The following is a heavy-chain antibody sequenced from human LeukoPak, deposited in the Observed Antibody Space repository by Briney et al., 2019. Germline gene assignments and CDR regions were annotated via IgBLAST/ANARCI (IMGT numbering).Heavy chain of an antibody. D-gene: IGHD5-18*01. J-gene: IGHJ4*02. CDR1: GFTFSSYG. Sequence: GGSLRLSCAASGFTFSSYGMHWVRQAPGKGLEWVAVISYDGSNKYYADSVKGRFTISRDNSKNTLYLQMNSLRAEDTAVYYCAKDKDTAMPLSWYFDYWGQGTLVTVSS. V-gene: IGHV3-30*18. CDR2: ISYDGSNK. CDR3: AKDKDTAMPLSWYFDY.